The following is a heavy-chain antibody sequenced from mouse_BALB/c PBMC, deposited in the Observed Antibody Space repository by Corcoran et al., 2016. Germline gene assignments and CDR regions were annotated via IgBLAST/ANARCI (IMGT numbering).Heavy chain of an antibody. CDR3: ASGNYRYFDV. V-gene: IGHV3-6*02. D-gene: IGHD2-1*01. J-gene: IGHJ1*01. CDR1: GYSISSGYY. CDR2: ISYDGSN. Sequence: DVQLQESGPGLVKPSQSLSLTCSVTGYSISSGYYWNWIRQFPGNKLEWMGYISYDGSNNYNPSLKNRISITRDTSKNQFFLKLNSVTTEETATYYCASGNYRYFDVWGAGTTVTVSS.